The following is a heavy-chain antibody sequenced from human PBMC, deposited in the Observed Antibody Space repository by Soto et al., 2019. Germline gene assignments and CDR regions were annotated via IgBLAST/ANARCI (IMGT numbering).Heavy chain of an antibody. V-gene: IGHV3-72*01. CDR1: GFTFSDHY. D-gene: IGHD1-26*01. CDR2: TRNKANSYTT. J-gene: IGHJ4*02. CDR3: ARNSGSYSLDC. Sequence: PGGSLRLSCAASGFTFSDHYMDWVRQAPGKGLEWVGRTRNKANSYTTEYAASVKGRFTISRDDSKNSLYLQMNSLKTEDTAVYYCARNSGSYSLDCWGQGTLVTVSS.